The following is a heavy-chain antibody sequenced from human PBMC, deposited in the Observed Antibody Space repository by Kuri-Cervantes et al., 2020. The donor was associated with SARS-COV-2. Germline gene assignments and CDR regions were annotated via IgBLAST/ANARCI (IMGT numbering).Heavy chain of an antibody. CDR3: AGSLGWGVVNGVFDP. CDR1: GYTLTELS. Sequence: ASVKVSCQVSGYTLTELSMHRVRQAPGKGLEWMGGFDPEGGETIHAQKFQGRVNMTEDTSTDTAYMELSRLRSDDTAVYCCAGSLGWGVVNGVFDPWGQGTLVTVSS. V-gene: IGHV1-24*01. J-gene: IGHJ5*02. D-gene: IGHD3-3*01. CDR2: FDPEGGET.